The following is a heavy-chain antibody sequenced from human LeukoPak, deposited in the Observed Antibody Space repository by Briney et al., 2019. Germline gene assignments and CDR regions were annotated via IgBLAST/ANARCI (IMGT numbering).Heavy chain of an antibody. Sequence: GASVKVSCKASGYTFTGYYMHWVRQAPGQGLEWMGIINPSGGSTSYAQKFQGRVTMTRDTSTSTVYMELSSLRSEDTAVYYCARGAVAGTGRYYYMDVWGKGTTVTVSS. CDR3: ARGAVAGTGRYYYMDV. D-gene: IGHD6-19*01. J-gene: IGHJ6*03. V-gene: IGHV1-46*01. CDR1: GYTFTGYY. CDR2: INPSGGST.